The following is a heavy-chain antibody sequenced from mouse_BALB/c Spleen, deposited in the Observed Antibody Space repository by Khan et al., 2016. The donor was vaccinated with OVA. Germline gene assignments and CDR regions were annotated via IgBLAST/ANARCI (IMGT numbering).Heavy chain of an antibody. V-gene: IGHV3-2*02. J-gene: IGHJ2*01. CDR3: TRFDGGDFDY. CDR1: GYSITSDYA. Sequence: EVQLQESGPGLVKPSQSLSLICTVTGYSITSDYAWNWIRQFPGNKLEWMGFISYSGNTKYNPSLKSRISITRDTSKNQFFLQLNSVTTEDTATYYCTRFDGGDFDYWGQGTTLTVSS. CDR2: ISYSGNT. D-gene: IGHD2-3*01.